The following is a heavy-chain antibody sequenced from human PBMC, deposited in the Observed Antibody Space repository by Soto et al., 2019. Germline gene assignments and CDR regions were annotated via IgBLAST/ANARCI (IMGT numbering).Heavy chain of an antibody. Sequence: QVQLVESGGGVVQPGTSLRLSCAASGFTFGNYGMHWVRQPPGKGLEWLSSIIYDGSDKYYADSVKGRFTISRDGSKNTLYLQMDSLRPEDTAVYYCAKWGEGSHNPGGNYYYCMDVWGQGTTVTVSS. CDR3: AKWGEGSHNPGGNYYYCMDV. D-gene: IGHD3-16*01. CDR2: IIYDGSDK. V-gene: IGHV3-30*18. CDR1: GFTFGNYG. J-gene: IGHJ6*02.